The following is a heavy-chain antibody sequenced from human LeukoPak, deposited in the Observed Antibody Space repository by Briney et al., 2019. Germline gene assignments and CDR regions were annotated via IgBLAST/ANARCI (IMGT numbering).Heavy chain of an antibody. D-gene: IGHD4-17*01. V-gene: IGHV3-23*01. Sequence: GGCLRLSCAASGFTFSSYAMSWVRQAPGKGLEWVSAISGSGGSTYYADSVKGRFTISRDNSKNTLYLQMNSLRAEDTAVYYCAKATLGDYDSWFDPWGQGTLVTVSS. CDR1: GFTFSSYA. CDR3: AKATLGDYDSWFDP. CDR2: ISGSGGST. J-gene: IGHJ5*02.